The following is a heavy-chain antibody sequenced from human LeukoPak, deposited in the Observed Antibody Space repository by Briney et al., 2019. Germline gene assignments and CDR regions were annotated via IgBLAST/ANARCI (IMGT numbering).Heavy chain of an antibody. CDR2: INPSGGST. CDR1: GYTFTSYY. CDR3: ARDDGYSSGWYRTYYFDY. V-gene: IGHV1-46*01. J-gene: IGHJ4*02. D-gene: IGHD6-19*01. Sequence: ASVKVSCKASGYTFTSYYMHWVRQAPGQGLEWMGIINPSGGSTSYAQKFQGRVTMTRDTYTSTVYMELSSLRSEDTAVYYCARDDGYSSGWYRTYYFDYWGQGTLVTVSS.